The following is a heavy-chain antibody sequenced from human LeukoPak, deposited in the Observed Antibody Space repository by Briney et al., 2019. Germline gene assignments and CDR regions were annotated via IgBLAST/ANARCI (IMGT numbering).Heavy chain of an antibody. CDR1: GGSISSGDYY. CDR2: IYYSGST. CDR3: ARYSRTNDYMLDY. D-gene: IGHD4-11*01. V-gene: IGHV4-30-4*08. Sequence: SQTLSLTCTVSGGSISSGDYYWRWLRQPPGKGLEWIGYIYYSGSTYYNPSLKSRVTISVDTSKNQFSLKLSSVTAADTAVYYCARYSRTNDYMLDYWGRGTLVTVSS. J-gene: IGHJ4*02.